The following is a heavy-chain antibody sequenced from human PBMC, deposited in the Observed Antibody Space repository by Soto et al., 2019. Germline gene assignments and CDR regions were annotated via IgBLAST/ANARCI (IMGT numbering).Heavy chain of an antibody. CDR3: ARGHIVVVPTVGWFDP. V-gene: IGHV4-38-2*01. J-gene: IGHJ5*02. D-gene: IGHD2-21*01. CDR2: MFHSGKT. CDR1: GYSISSGYY. Sequence: SETLSLTCAVSGYSISSGYYWGWVRQPPGKGLEWLGSMFHSGKTYYNPSLKSRLTISVDTSKNQFSLKLNSVTAADTAVYYCARGHIVVVPTVGWFDPWGQGTLVTVSS.